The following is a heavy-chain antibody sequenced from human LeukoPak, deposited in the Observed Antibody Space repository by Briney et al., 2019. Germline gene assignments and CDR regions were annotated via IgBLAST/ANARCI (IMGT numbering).Heavy chain of an antibody. CDR2: IYYTGAT. CDR1: GGSITSDSYY. V-gene: IGHV4-31*03. CDR3: SRDATYFYDRSGYYYPYDAFDI. Sequence: PSETLSLTCTVSGGSITSDSYYWSWIRRHPGKGLEWIGYIYYTGATDYSPSLKSRVIISLGTSKNQFSLNLSSVTAADTAVYYRSRDATYFYDRSGYYYPYDAFDIWGQGTMVTVSS. J-gene: IGHJ3*02. D-gene: IGHD3-22*01.